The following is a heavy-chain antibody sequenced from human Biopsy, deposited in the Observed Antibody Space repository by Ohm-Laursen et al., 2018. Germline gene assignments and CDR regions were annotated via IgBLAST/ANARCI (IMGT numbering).Heavy chain of an antibody. D-gene: IGHD1-1*01. CDR1: GYTLTELS. J-gene: IGHJ4*02. CDR2: FAPENGKT. Sequence: ASVKVSCKVSGYTLTELSIHWVRQVPGKGLEWMGGFAPENGKTVYAQNFQTRVSLTEDTSTDTAYMELRSLRSEDTAVYYCAADINVWNVNYWGRGTQVTVSS. CDR3: AADINVWNVNY. V-gene: IGHV1-24*01.